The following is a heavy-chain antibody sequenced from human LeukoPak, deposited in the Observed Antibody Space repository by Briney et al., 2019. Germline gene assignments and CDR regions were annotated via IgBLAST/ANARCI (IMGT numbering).Heavy chain of an antibody. CDR1: GFIFSDYS. J-gene: IGHJ4*02. Sequence: GGSLRLSCAASGFIFSDYSMEWVRQAPGKGLEWISYISSTSTTIYYAGSVEGRFTTSRDNAKNSLYLQMNSLRAEDTAVYYCARGCGLHLSPAPSYYDSRCRYFDDWGQGALVTVSS. CDR3: ARGCGLHLSPAPSYYDSRCRYFDD. D-gene: IGHD3-22*01. V-gene: IGHV3-48*04. CDR2: ISSTSTTI.